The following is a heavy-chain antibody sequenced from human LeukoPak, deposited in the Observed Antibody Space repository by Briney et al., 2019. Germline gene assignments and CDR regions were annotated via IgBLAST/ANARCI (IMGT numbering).Heavy chain of an antibody. CDR1: GGSISSYY. V-gene: IGHV4-4*07. J-gene: IGHJ6*02. CDR2: IYTSGST. D-gene: IGHD3-9*01. Sequence: PSETLSLTCTVSGGSISSYYWSWIRQPAGKGLEWIGRIYTSGSTNYNPSLKSRVTMSVDTSKNQFSLKLSSVTAADTALYYCAREGRYFDWSGYGMDVWGQGTTVTVSS. CDR3: AREGRYFDWSGYGMDV.